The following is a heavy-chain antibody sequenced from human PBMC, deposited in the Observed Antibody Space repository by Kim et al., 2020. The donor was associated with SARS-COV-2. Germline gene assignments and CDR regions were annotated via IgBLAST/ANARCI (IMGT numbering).Heavy chain of an antibody. D-gene: IGHD3-3*01. Sequence: SETLSLTCTVSGGSISSSSYYWGWIRQPPGKGLEWIGSIYYSGSTYYNPSLKSRVTISVDTSKNQFSLKLSSVTAADTAVYYCAKDFWSGSYYYYYGMDVWGQGTTVTVSS. CDR1: GGSISSSSYY. J-gene: IGHJ6*02. CDR2: IYYSGST. CDR3: AKDFWSGSYYYYYGMDV. V-gene: IGHV4-39*02.